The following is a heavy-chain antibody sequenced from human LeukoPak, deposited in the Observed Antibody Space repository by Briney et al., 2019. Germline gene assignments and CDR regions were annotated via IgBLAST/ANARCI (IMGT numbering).Heavy chain of an antibody. J-gene: IGHJ6*03. Sequence: SETLSLTCTVSGGSISSSSYYWGWIRQPPGKGLEWIGSIYYSGSTYYNPSLKSRVTISVYTSKNQFSLKLSSVTAEDTAVYYCARDIGVSVAATGTSYFYYYYMDVWGKGTTVTVSS. CDR1: GGSISSSSYY. CDR3: ARDIGVSVAATGTSYFYYYYMDV. CDR2: IYYSGST. D-gene: IGHD6-13*01. V-gene: IGHV4-39*07.